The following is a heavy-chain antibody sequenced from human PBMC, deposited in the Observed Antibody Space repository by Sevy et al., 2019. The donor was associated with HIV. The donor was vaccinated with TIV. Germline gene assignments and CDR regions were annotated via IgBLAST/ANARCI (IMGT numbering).Heavy chain of an antibody. CDR1: GGSITSFY. CDR2: IYYNGHI. J-gene: IGHJ4*02. D-gene: IGHD1-26*01. V-gene: IGHV4-59*08. CDR3: EGENAWGRGYS. Sequence: SETLSLTCTVSGGSITSFYWNWIRQPPGKELEWIANIYYNGHINYNPSLKSRVTLSLDTSKNQFSLRVSSVTAADTAMYYCEGENAWGRGYSWGQGTLVTVSS.